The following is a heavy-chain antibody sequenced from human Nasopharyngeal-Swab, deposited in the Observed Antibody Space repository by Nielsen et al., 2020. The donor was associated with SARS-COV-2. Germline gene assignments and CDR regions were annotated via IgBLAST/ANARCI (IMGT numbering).Heavy chain of an antibody. CDR1: GFTFSSYW. CDR2: MWYDGSSK. J-gene: IGHJ4*02. D-gene: IGHD6-13*01. Sequence: GESLKISCAASGFTFSSYWMSWVRQAPGKGLEWVAVMWYDGSSKKYGNSVKGRFTISRDNSKKTLYLQMNSLRAEDTAVYYCARDLMAAPDYWGQGTLVTVSS. V-gene: IGHV3-33*08. CDR3: ARDLMAAPDY.